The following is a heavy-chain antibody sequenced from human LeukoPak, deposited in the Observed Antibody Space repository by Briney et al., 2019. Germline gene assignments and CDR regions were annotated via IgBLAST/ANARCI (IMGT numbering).Heavy chain of an antibody. Sequence: SETLSLTCLVSRGSISSYFWSWIRPPPGKGLEWVGHIYYSGSTNYNPSLKSRVTISVDTSKNQFSLKLTSVTTADTAVYYCARGYCSGGSCYAGRYSYDYWGQGTLVTVSS. V-gene: IGHV4-59*01. CDR3: ARGYCSGGSCYAGRYSYDY. J-gene: IGHJ4*02. CDR1: RGSISSYF. D-gene: IGHD2-15*01. CDR2: IYYSGST.